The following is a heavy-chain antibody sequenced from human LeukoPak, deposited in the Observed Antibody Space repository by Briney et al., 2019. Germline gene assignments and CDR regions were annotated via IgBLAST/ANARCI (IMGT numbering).Heavy chain of an antibody. V-gene: IGHV4-61*02. CDR3: ARDSVTGTTRIDY. Sequence: SETLSLTCTVSGGSISSSTSYWSWIRQPAGKGLEWIGRIYTSERTDYNPSLKSRVTISMNTSKNQFSLDLTSVTAADTAVYYCARDSVTGTTRIDYWGQGTLVTVSS. CDR2: IYTSERT. CDR1: GGSISSSTSY. D-gene: IGHD1-7*01. J-gene: IGHJ4*02.